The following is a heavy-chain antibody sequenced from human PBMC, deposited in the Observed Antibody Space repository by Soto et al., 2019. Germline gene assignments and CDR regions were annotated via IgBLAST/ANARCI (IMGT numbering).Heavy chain of an antibody. V-gene: IGHV1-18*01. D-gene: IGHD1-26*01. CDR3: AREARGGSYYYYYGMDV. J-gene: IGHJ6*02. Sequence: ASVKVSGKASGYTFTSYGISWVRQAPGQGLEWMGWISAYNGNTNYAQKLQGRVTMTTDTSTSTAYMELRSLRSDDTAVYYCAREARGGSYYYYYGMDVWGQGTTVTVSS. CDR2: ISAYNGNT. CDR1: GYTFTSYG.